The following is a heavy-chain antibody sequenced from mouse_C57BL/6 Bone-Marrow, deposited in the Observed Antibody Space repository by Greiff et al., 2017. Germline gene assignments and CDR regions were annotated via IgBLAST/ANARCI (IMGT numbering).Heavy chain of an antibody. V-gene: IGHV6-3*01. CDR2: IRLKSDNYAT. D-gene: IGHD2-3*01. CDR3: TDGYYCYFDY. J-gene: IGHJ2*01. CDR1: GFTFSNYW. Sequence: EVKLVESGGGLVQPGGSMKLSCVASGFTFSNYWMNWVRQSPEKGLEWVAQIRLKSDNYATHYAESVKGRFTISRDDSKSSVYLQMNNLRAEDTGIYYCTDGYYCYFDYWGQGTTLTVSS.